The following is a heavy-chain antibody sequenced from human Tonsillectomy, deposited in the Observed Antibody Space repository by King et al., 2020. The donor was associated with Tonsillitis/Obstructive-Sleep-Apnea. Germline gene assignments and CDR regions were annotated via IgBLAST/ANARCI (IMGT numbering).Heavy chain of an antibody. Sequence: VQLVESGGGVVQPGRSLRLSCAASGFTFSSYAMQWVRQAPGKGLEWVAVIAYDGSNKYYADSVKGRFTISRDNSKTTLYLQMNSLRAEDTAGYYCARGGIDVVVVAATLSGAFDIWGQGTMVTVSS. V-gene: IGHV3-30*01. J-gene: IGHJ3*02. D-gene: IGHD2-15*01. CDR1: GFTFSSYA. CDR2: IAYDGSNK. CDR3: ARGGIDVVVVAATLSGAFDI.